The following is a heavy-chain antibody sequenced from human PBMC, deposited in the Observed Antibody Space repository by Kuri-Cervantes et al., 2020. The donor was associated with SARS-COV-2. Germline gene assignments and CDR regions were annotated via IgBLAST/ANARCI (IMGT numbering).Heavy chain of an antibody. D-gene: IGHD3-22*01. CDR3: ARDLGDSRFRTGLDS. Sequence: ASVKVSCKASAYTFTSYCINWVRQAPGQGLEWMGWINPYNGNTNYAQKFQGRVTMTTGTSISTAYMELSSLRSDDTAVYYCARDLGDSRFRTGLDSWGQGTLVTVSS. V-gene: IGHV1-18*04. J-gene: IGHJ4*02. CDR1: AYTFTSYC. CDR2: INPYNGNT.